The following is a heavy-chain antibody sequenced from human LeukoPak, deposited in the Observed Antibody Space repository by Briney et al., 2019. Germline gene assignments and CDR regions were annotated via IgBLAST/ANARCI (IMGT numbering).Heavy chain of an antibody. CDR1: GLIVGDAW. Sequence: GGSLRLSCAASGLIVGDAWMSWVRQAPGKGLEWVGRIKSKADGGTPDYAASVKGRFTISRDDSKNTLYLQMNSLSTEDTAVYYCTGPPVWGQGTLVTVSS. CDR3: TGPPV. V-gene: IGHV3-15*01. CDR2: IKSKADGGTP. J-gene: IGHJ1*01.